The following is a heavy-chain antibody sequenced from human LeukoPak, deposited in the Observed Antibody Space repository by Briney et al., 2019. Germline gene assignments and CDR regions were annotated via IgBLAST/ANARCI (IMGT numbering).Heavy chain of an antibody. D-gene: IGHD6-19*01. Sequence: SETLSLTCTVSGGSISSSSYYWGWIRQPPGKGLEWIGSIYYSGSTNYNPSLKSRVTISVDTSKNQFSLKLSSVTAADTAVYYCARGGAVAVYDYWGQGTLVTVSS. V-gene: IGHV4-39*07. CDR2: IYYSGST. CDR1: GGSISSSSYY. CDR3: ARGGAVAVYDY. J-gene: IGHJ4*02.